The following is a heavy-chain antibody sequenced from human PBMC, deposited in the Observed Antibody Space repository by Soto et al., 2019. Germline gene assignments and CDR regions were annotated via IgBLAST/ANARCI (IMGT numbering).Heavy chain of an antibody. CDR2: IYYSGST. J-gene: IGHJ3*02. Sequence: SETLSLTCTVSGGSISSYYWSWIRQPPGKGLEWIGYIYYSGSTNYNPSLKSRVTISVDTSKNQFSLKLSSVTAADTAVYYCARDQNDAFDIWGQGTMVTVSS. CDR1: GGSISSYY. V-gene: IGHV4-59*01. CDR3: ARDQNDAFDI.